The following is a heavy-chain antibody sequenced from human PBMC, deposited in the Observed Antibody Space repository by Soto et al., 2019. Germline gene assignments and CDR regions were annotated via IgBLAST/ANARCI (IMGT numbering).Heavy chain of an antibody. CDR1: GGSISSGGYY. CDR2: IYYSGST. CDR3: ARGPDYYGSGSYYNANWFDP. D-gene: IGHD3-10*01. J-gene: IGHJ5*02. V-gene: IGHV4-31*03. Sequence: QVQLQESGPGLVKPSQTLSLTCTVSGGSISSGGYYWSWIRQHPGKGLEWIGYIYYSGSTYYNPSLKSRVTISVDTSKIQFSLKLSSVTAADTAVYYCARGPDYYGSGSYYNANWFDPWGQGTLVTVSS.